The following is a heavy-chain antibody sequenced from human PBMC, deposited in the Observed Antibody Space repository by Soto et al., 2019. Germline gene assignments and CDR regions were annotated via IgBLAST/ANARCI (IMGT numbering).Heavy chain of an antibody. Sequence: GGSLRLSCAASGFTFSSYAMSWVRQAPGKGLEWVGRIKSKTDGGTTDYAAPVKGRFTISRDDSKNTLYLQMNSLKTEDTAVYYCTTDKQQLATYYFDYWGQGTLVTVSS. CDR1: GFTFSSYA. CDR2: IKSKTDGGTT. J-gene: IGHJ4*02. V-gene: IGHV3-15*01. D-gene: IGHD6-13*01. CDR3: TTDKQQLATYYFDY.